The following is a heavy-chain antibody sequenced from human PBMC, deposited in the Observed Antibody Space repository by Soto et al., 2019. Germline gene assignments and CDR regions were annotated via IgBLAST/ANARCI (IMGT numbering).Heavy chain of an antibody. CDR3: AATTPQRYGDYFGLDY. V-gene: IGHV1-58*01. CDR1: GFTFTSSA. J-gene: IGHJ4*02. CDR2: IVVGSGNT. Sequence: SVKVSCKASGFTFTSSAVQWVRQARGQRLEWIGWIVVGSGNTNYAQKFQERVTITRDMSTSTAYMELSSLRSEDTAVYYCAATTPQRYGDYFGLDYWGQGTLVTASS. D-gene: IGHD4-17*01.